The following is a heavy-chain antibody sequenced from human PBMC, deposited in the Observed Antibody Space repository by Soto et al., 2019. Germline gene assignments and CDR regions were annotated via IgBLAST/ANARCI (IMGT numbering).Heavy chain of an antibody. Sequence: PSETLSLTCTVSGCSISTYYWSWIRQPPGKGLEWIGYIYDSGSTDYNPSLKSRVTISVDTSKNQFSLKLSSVTAADTAVYYCVRHAQWIIRAYWGQGSLVTVSS. CDR3: VRHAQWIIRAY. J-gene: IGHJ4*02. D-gene: IGHD5-12*01. CDR2: IYDSGST. V-gene: IGHV4-59*08. CDR1: GCSISTYY.